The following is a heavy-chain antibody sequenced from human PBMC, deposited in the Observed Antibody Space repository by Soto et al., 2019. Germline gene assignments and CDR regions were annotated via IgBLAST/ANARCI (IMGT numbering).Heavy chain of an antibody. CDR3: ARFYYDSGGYLPSPYYYYYGMDV. CDR1: GFTFSSCW. CDR2: IKQDGSEK. Sequence: PGGSLRLSCAASGFTFSSCWMSWVRQAPGKGLEWVANIKQDGSEKYYVDSVKGRFTISRDNAKNSLYLQMNSLRAEDTAVYYCARFYYDSGGYLPSPYYYYYGMDVWGQGTTVTVSS. J-gene: IGHJ6*02. D-gene: IGHD3-22*01. V-gene: IGHV3-7*04.